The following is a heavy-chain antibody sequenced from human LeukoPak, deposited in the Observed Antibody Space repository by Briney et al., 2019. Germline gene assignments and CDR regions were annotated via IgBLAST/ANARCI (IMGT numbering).Heavy chain of an antibody. D-gene: IGHD3-9*01. J-gene: IGHJ4*02. CDR3: AKDNRGTYYDILTGLDY. V-gene: IGHV3-30*02. CDR2: IRYDGSNK. Sequence: GGSLRLSCAASGFTFSSYGMHWVRQAPGKGLEWVAFIRYDGSNKYYADSVKGRFTISRDNSKNTLYLQMNSLRAEDTAVYYCAKDNRGTYYDILTGLDYWGQGTLVTVSS. CDR1: GFTFSSYG.